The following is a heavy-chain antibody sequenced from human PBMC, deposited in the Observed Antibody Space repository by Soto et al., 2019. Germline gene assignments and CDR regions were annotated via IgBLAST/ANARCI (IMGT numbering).Heavy chain of an antibody. V-gene: IGHV3-53*01. Sequence: PRCSLRLSSSASGFTVGRNYMCWCRQAPGKGLEWVSVIYSEGTPYYADSVKGRFTISRENSNNTLYLHMNNLRAEDTAVYYCARSTYYDILTGSYYYYAMDVWGQGTTVTVSS. CDR3: ARSTYYDILTGSYYYYAMDV. CDR2: IYSEGTP. D-gene: IGHD3-9*01. CDR1: GFTVGRNY. J-gene: IGHJ6*02.